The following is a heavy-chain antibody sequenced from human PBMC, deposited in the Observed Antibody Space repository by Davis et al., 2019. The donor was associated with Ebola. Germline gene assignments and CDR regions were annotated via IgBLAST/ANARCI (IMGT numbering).Heavy chain of an antibody. J-gene: IGHJ4*02. CDR2: IWYDGSNK. CDR3: AKGGYYDSDNFDY. V-gene: IGHV3-30*02. D-gene: IGHD3-22*01. Sequence: PGGSLRLSCAASGFTFSTYGMHWVRQAPGKGPEWVAVIWYDGSNKYYADSVKGRFTISRDNSKNTLYLQMNSLRAEDTAVYYCAKGGYYDSDNFDYWGQGTLVTVSS. CDR1: GFTFSTYG.